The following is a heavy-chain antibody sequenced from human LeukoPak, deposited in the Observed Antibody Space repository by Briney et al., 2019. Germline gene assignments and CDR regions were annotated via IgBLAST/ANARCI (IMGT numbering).Heavy chain of an antibody. D-gene: IGHD3-10*01. V-gene: IGHV1-46*01. CDR3: AKGGHDYYYMHV. CDR1: GYTFSSYY. J-gene: IGHJ6*03. CDR2: IIPSDGFT. Sequence: GASVKVSCKASGYTFSSYYVHWVRQAPGQGLEWMGMIIPSDGFTSYAQKFQGRVTMTRDMSTSTVYMELSSLRSDDTAVYYCAKGGHDYYYMHVWGKGTTVTVS.